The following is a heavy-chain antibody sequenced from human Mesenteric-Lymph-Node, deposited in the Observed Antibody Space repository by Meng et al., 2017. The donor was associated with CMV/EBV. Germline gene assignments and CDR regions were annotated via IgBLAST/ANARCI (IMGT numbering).Heavy chain of an antibody. CDR3: AKGYGLFNY. D-gene: IGHD3-3*01. CDR2: ISVSGGTT. CDR1: GITFSSYA. V-gene: IGHV3-23*01. Sequence: EMQLLESGGGLVQLWGSLRLSCAASGITFSSYAMSWVRQAPGKGLEWVSAISVSGGTTYYKDSVKGRFTISRDNSDNMLYLQMNSLRAEDTAVYYCAKGYGLFNYWGRGTLVTVSS. J-gene: IGHJ4*02.